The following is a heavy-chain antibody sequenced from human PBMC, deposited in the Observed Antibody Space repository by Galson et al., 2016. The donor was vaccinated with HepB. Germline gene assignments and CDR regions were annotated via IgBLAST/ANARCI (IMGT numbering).Heavy chain of an antibody. CDR3: GSVFEY. CDR2: INNDGSST. CDR1: GFTFTNYW. V-gene: IGHV3-74*01. Sequence: SLRLSCAASGFTFTNYWIHWVRQAPGKGLVWVSGINNDGSSTYSPDSVKGRFTSSRDNAKNTLYLQMNSLRAEDTAVYYVGSVFEYWGQGTLVAFSS. J-gene: IGHJ4*02.